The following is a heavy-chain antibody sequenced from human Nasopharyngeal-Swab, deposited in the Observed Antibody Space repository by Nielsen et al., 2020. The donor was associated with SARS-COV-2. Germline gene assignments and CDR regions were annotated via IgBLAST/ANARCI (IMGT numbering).Heavy chain of an antibody. J-gene: IGHJ6*03. CDR3: AKGVQLERGNYYYYYMDV. CDR2: ISFDGSNK. D-gene: IGHD1-1*01. V-gene: IGHV3-30*18. Sequence: PGKGLERVAVISFDGSNKYYVDSVKGRFTSSRDNSKNTLYLQMNSLTAEDTAVYYCAKGVQLERGNYYYYYMDVWGKGTTVTVSS.